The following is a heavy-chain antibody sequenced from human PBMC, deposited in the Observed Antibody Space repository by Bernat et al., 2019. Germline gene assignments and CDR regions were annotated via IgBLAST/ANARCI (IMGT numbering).Heavy chain of an antibody. CDR1: GGSFSTYY. CDR2: INHSGDT. CDR3: APCCYYGIDV. J-gene: IGHJ6*02. V-gene: IGHV4-34*01. D-gene: IGHD3-10*01. Sequence: QVQLQQWGAGLLKLSETLSLTCTIYGGSFSTYYWNWFRQPPGKGLEWIGEINHSGDTNYNPSLKSRVIITVDSSKNQFSLKLNSVTAADTAVYYCAPCCYYGIDVWGQGTTVTVSS.